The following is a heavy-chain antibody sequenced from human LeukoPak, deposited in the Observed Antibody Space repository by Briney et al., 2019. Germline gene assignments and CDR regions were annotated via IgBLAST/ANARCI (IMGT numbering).Heavy chain of an antibody. Sequence: PSETLSLTCTVSGGSISSSSYYWGWIRQPPGKGLEWIGSIYYSGSTYYNPSLKSRVTISVDTSKNQFSLKLSSVTAADTAVYYCARHGAAAGRRRGYFDLWGRGTLVTVSS. V-gene: IGHV4-39*01. CDR3: ARHGAAAGRRRGYFDL. CDR2: IYYSGST. CDR1: GGSISSSSYY. D-gene: IGHD6-13*01. J-gene: IGHJ2*01.